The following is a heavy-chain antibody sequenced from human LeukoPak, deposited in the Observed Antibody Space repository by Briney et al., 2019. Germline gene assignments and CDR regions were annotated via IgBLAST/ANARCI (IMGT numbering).Heavy chain of an antibody. V-gene: IGHV4-30-2*01. CDR3: AARKTYYDYVWGSYRYRGFDY. J-gene: IGHJ4*02. CDR1: GGSISSGGYS. CDR2: INHSGST. D-gene: IGHD3-16*02. Sequence: SQTLSLTCAVSGGSISSGGYSGSWIRQPPGKGLEWIGEINHSGSTNYNPSLKSRVTISVDTSKNQFSLKLSSVTAADTAVYYCAARKTYYDYVWGSYRYRGFDYWGQGTLVTVSS.